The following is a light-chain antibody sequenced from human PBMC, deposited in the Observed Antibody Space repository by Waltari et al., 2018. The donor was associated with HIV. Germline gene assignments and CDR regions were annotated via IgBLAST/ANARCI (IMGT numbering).Light chain of an antibody. V-gene: IGLV10-54*01. CDR1: INNVADQV. CDR3: SAWDSSPSAWV. J-gene: IGLJ3*02. CDR2: RNN. Sequence: QAGLTQPPAVYRDLSKNAPPPDTGHINNVADQVAAWPQQHQCHHPKRLSSRNNNKPSGISERFSASRSGNTASLTITGLQPEDEADYYCSAWDSSPSAWVFGGGTKLTVL.